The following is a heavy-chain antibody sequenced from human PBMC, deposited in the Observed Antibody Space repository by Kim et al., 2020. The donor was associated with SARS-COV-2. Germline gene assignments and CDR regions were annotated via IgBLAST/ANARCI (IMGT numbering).Heavy chain of an antibody. D-gene: IGHD2-21*02. J-gene: IGHJ4*02. CDR3: ARGPPIGGGDCYSH. Sequence: NPSLNRRVTISIDTSKNQLSRKLCSVTAADTAVYYCARGPPIGGGDCYSHWGQGTLVTVSS. V-gene: IGHV4-30-2*05.